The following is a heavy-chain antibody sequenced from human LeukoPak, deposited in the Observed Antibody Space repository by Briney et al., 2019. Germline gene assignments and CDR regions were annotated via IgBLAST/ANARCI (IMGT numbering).Heavy chain of an antibody. D-gene: IGHD2-2*02. V-gene: IGHV4-61*02. CDR3: ARELEFELQYPSPHYHHYYYLDV. CDR1: GGSITSAKHY. J-gene: IGHJ6*03. CDR2: IYTFGNT. Sequence: PSETLSLTCSVSGGSITSAKHYWTWIPRAAGKGREWNGRIYTFGNTTYNSSLKNRVTISRDMTTNQFSLKLTSVTAADTAVYYCARELEFELQYPSPHYHHYYYLDVWGKGTPVIVSS.